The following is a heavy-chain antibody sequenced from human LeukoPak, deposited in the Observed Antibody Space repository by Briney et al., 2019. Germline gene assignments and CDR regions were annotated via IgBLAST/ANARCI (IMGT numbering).Heavy chain of an antibody. CDR3: ARDVTGRYFDWLPQVPRMDV. J-gene: IGHJ6*04. CDR2: INPNSGGT. D-gene: IGHD3-9*01. Sequence: GASVKVSCKASGYTFTGYYMHWVRQSPGQGLEWMGWINPNSGGTNYAQKLQGRVTMTTDTSTSTAYMELRSLRSDDTAVYYCARDVTGRYFDWLPQVPRMDVWGKGTTVTISS. CDR1: GYTFTGYY. V-gene: IGHV1-2*02.